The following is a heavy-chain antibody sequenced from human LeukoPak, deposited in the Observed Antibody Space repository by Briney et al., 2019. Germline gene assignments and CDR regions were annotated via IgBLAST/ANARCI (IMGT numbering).Heavy chain of an antibody. CDR1: GFTFDDYA. CDR2: LTWKSGNI. J-gene: IGHJ5*02. V-gene: IGHV3-9*01. CDR3: ARGGSYNWFDP. Sequence: GGSLRLSCAASGFTFDDYAMHWVRQAPGKGLEWVSGLTWKSGNIDYADSVKGRFTISRDNAKNSLYLQMNSLRAEDTAVYYCARGGSYNWFDPWGQGTLVTVSS.